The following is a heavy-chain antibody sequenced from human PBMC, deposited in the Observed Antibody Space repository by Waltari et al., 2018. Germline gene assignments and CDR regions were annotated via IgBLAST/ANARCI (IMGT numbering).Heavy chain of an antibody. V-gene: IGHV3-73*02. CDR2: IRSKANNYAT. CDR3: TNFMSG. Sequence: EVHLVESGGGLVQPGGSLKLSCSAPGFTFNYFTMYWVRQASGKGLEWVGHIRSKANNYATGNAASVKGRFTVSRDDSKNTAYLQMNSLRTEDTAIYYCTNFMSGWGQGTTVTVSS. J-gene: IGHJ6*02. D-gene: IGHD3-10*01. CDR1: GFTFNYFT.